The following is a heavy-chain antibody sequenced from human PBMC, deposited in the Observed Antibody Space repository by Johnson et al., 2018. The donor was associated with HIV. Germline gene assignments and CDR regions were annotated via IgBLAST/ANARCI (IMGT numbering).Heavy chain of an antibody. J-gene: IGHJ3*02. CDR1: GFTFNSYP. CDR3: NTDPSNDDSRVGGEDAFDI. CDR2: IKSKTDGGTT. Sequence: VQLVESGGGLVQPGGSLRLSCAASGFTFNSYPMHWVRQAPGKGLEWVGRIKSKTDGGTTDYAAPVKGRFTISRDDSKNTLYLQMNSLKTEDTAVYYFNTDPSNDDSRVGGEDAFDIWGQGTMVTVSS. V-gene: IGHV3-15*01. D-gene: IGHD3-22*01.